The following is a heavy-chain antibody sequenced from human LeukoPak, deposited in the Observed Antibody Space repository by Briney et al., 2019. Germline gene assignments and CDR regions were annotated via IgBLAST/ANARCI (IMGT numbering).Heavy chain of an antibody. Sequence: RASETLSLTCAVSGGPFSHYYWTWIRRPPGKGLEGIGEINESGSTNYDPSLKSRVTISVDTSKNHFSLNLTSVTAADTAVYYCASRIGRYLYYFGMDVWGQGTTVTVSS. J-gene: IGHJ6*02. CDR1: GGPFSHYY. D-gene: IGHD1-26*01. CDR3: ASRIGRYLYYFGMDV. V-gene: IGHV4-34*01. CDR2: INESGST.